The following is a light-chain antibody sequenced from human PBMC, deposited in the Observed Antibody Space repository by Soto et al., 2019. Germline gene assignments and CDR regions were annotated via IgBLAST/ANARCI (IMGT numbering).Light chain of an antibody. CDR2: GAS. CDR3: QQYGSPPLT. CDR1: QSVSGTY. V-gene: IGKV3-20*01. J-gene: IGKJ4*01. Sequence: EIVLTQSPGTLVLSPGERATLSCRASQSVSGTYLGWYQMKPGQSPRLVIYGASSRATGIPDRFRGSGSGTDFTLTITRLEPEDSAVYYCQQYGSPPLTFGGGTRVEIK.